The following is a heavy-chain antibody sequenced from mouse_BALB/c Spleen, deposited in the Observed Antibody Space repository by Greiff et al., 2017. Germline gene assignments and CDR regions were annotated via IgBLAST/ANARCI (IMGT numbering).Heavy chain of an antibody. D-gene: IGHD2-14*01. CDR1: GFNIKDTY. CDR2: IDPANGNT. Sequence: VQLQQSGAELVKPGASVKLSCTASGFNIKDTYMHWVKQRPEQGLEWIGRIDPANGNTKYDPKFQGKATITADTSSNTAYLQLSSLTSEDTAVYFCAREEVRRYYFDDWGQGTTLTVSS. V-gene: IGHV14-3*02. J-gene: IGHJ2*01. CDR3: AREEVRRYYFDD.